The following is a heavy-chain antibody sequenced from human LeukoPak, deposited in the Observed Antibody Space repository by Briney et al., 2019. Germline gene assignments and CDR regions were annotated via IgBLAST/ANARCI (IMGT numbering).Heavy chain of an antibody. V-gene: IGHV3-48*03. CDR1: GFTFSSYE. J-gene: IGHJ4*02. CDR2: ISSSGSTI. CDR3: AKGGSSSWDYFDY. Sequence: GGSLRLSCAASGFTFSSYEMNWVRQAPGKGLEWVSYISSSGSTIYYADSVKGRFTISRDSSKNTLHLQMNSLRPEDTAVYYCAKGGSSSWDYFDYWGQGTLVTVSS. D-gene: IGHD6-13*01.